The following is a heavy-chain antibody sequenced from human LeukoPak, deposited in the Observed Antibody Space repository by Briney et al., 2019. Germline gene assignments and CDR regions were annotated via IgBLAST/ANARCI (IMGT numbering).Heavy chain of an antibody. V-gene: IGHV4-39*07. CDR1: GGSISSSSYY. D-gene: IGHD6-13*01. J-gene: IGHJ4*02. CDR3: ARGAAGWYAFDY. Sequence: SETLSLTCTVSGGSISSSSYYWGWIRQPPGKGLAWFGSIYYSGSTYYNPSLKSRVTISVDTSKNQFSLKLSSVTAADTAVYYCARGAAGWYAFDYWGQGTLVTVSS. CDR2: IYYSGST.